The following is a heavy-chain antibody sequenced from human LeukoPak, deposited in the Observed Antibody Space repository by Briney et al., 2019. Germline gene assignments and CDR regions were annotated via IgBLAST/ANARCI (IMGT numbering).Heavy chain of an antibody. CDR1: GGTFSSYA. V-gene: IGHV1-69*13. D-gene: IGHD6-13*01. CDR2: IIPIFGTA. J-gene: IGHJ1*01. Sequence: SVKVSCKASGGTFSSYAISWVRQAPGQGLEWMGGIIPIFGTANYAQKFQGRVTITADESTSTAYMELSSLRSEDTAVYYCARWGPGYSSSWSRPEYFQHWGQGTLVTVSS. CDR3: ARWGPGYSSSWSRPEYFQH.